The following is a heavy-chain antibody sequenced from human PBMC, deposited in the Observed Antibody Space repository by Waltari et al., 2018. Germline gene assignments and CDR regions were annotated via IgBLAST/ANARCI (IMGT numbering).Heavy chain of an antibody. CDR3: TRAAIFGVALDAFDR. Sequence: QVQLQESGPGLLKPSETLSLTCSVYGGSITSSNYYWGWFRQPPGQGLEWIGSVFYNGTTYCNPSLKRRLTVAVDTPKNQVSLKLSSVTAADTAVYYCTRAAIFGVALDAFDRWGQGTMVSVSS. D-gene: IGHD3-3*01. J-gene: IGHJ3*01. CDR2: VFYNGTT. V-gene: IGHV4-39*01. CDR1: GGSITSSNYY.